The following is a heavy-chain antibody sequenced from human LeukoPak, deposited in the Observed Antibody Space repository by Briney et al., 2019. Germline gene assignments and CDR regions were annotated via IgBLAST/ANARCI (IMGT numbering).Heavy chain of an antibody. D-gene: IGHD3-9*01. Sequence: TSETLSLTCTVSGGSVSRNSDYWGWIRQPPGKGLEWIGSIYYGGSTYYNPSLKSRVTISVDTSKNQFSLMVSSVTVADTGVYYCARGYDILTGGHVADPFDIWGQGTMVTVSS. CDR1: GGSVSRNSDY. J-gene: IGHJ3*02. CDR2: IYYGGST. V-gene: IGHV4-39*07. CDR3: ARGYDILTGGHVADPFDI.